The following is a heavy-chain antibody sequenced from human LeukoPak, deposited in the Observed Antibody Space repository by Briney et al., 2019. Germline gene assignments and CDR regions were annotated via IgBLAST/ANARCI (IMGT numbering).Heavy chain of an antibody. V-gene: IGHV3-48*03. CDR1: GFAFSVYE. CDR3: ATLTVASSFDY. D-gene: IGHD6-19*01. Sequence: GGSLRLSCAASGFAFSVYEMYWVRQAPGKGLEWVSYISSSGGTRYYADSVKGRFTISRDNAKNSLYLQMNSLRAEDTAVYYCATLTVASSFDYWGRGTLVTVSS. CDR2: ISSSGGTR. J-gene: IGHJ4*02.